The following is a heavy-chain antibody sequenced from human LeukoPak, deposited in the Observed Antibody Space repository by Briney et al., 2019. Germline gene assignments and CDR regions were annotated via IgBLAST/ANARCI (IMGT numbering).Heavy chain of an antibody. CDR2: IYYGGST. J-gene: IGHJ5*02. D-gene: IGHD3-10*01. CDR3: ARDATDSGIDP. V-gene: IGHV4-31*03. CDR1: GGSIRTDGYY. Sequence: SETLSLTCTVSGGSIRTDGYYWSWIRQHPGKGLEWIGYIYYGGSTYYNPSLKSRVTISVDTSKNQFSLKLSSVTAADTAVYYCARDATDSGIDPWGQGTLVTVSS.